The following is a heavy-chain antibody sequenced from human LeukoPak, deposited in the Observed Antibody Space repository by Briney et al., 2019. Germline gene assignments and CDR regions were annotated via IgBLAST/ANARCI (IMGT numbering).Heavy chain of an antibody. CDR1: GFTFDDYA. Sequence: PGRSLRLSCAPSGFTFDDYAMHWVPHAPGKGLEWVSGISWNSGSIGYADSVKGRFTISRDNAKNSLYLQMNSLRAEDTALYYCAKVLFESQGHAFDIWGQGTMVTVSS. CDR3: AKVLFESQGHAFDI. CDR2: ISWNSGSI. J-gene: IGHJ3*02. V-gene: IGHV3-9*01. D-gene: IGHD3-9*01.